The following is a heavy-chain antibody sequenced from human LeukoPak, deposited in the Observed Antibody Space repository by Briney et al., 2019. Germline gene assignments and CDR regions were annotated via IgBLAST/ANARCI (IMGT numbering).Heavy chain of an antibody. CDR2: FDPEDGET. CDR1: GYTLTELS. D-gene: IGHD6-19*01. CDR3: ASDRLAVAGTRAFDI. V-gene: IGHV1-24*01. Sequence: ASVTVSCKVSGYTLTELSMHWVRQAPGKGLEWMGGFDPEDGETIYAQKFQGRVTMTEDTSTDTAYMELSSLRSEDTAVYYCASDRLAVAGTRAFDIWGQGTMVTVSS. J-gene: IGHJ3*02.